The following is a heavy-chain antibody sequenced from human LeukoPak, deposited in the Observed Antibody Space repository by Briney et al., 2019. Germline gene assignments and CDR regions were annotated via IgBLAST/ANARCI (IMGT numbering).Heavy chain of an antibody. CDR3: AGNEDSSGPIDY. Sequence: KPSETLSLTCAVYGGSFSGYYWSWICQPPGKGLEWIGEINHSGSTNYNPSLKSRVTISVDTSKNQFSLKLSSVTAADTAVYYCAGNEDSSGPIDYWGQGALVTVSS. D-gene: IGHD3-22*01. V-gene: IGHV4-34*01. CDR2: INHSGST. CDR1: GGSFSGYY. J-gene: IGHJ4*02.